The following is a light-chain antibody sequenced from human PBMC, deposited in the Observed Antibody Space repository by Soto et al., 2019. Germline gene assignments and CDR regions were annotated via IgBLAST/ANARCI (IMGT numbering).Light chain of an antibody. CDR3: QQYYSTPPYT. J-gene: IGKJ2*01. CDR2: WAS. Sequence: EIVMTQSPDSLAVSLGERATINCKSSQSVLYSSNNKNYLAWYQQKPGQSPKLLIYWASTRESGVPDRFSGSGSGTDFTLTISSLQAEDVAVYYCQQYYSTPPYTFGQGTKLEI. V-gene: IGKV4-1*01. CDR1: QSVLYSSNNKNY.